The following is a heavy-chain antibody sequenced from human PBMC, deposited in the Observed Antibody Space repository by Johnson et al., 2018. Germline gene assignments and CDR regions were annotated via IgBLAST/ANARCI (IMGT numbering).Heavy chain of an antibody. D-gene: IGHD2-2*01. CDR3: AKEAGGVIVVVPAAMGYYYYYMDV. V-gene: IGHV3-23*01. CDR2: IDRRGGT. J-gene: IGHJ6*03. Sequence: EVQLLESGGALVQPGGSLRLSCAASGFTFSNEAISWVRQAPGKGLEWVSAIDRRGGTYYAGSVKGRFTISRDNSKNTLYLQMNSLRAEDTAVYYCAKEAGGVIVVVPAAMGYYYYYMDVWGKGTTVTVSS. CDR1: GFTFSNEA.